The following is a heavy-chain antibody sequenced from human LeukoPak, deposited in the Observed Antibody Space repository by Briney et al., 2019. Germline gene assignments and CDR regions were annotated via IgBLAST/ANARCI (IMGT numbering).Heavy chain of an antibody. CDR2: IIPIFGTT. CDR1: GGRFSYYA. Sequence: ASVKVSCKASGGRFSYYALTWVRQAPGQGFEWMGGIIPIFGTTNYAQKFQGRVTFTADESTTTAYMELSSLRFEDTAVYYCGRGPLKQQLVKPDPGYYYYMDVWGNGTTVTVSS. D-gene: IGHD6-13*01. CDR3: GRGPLKQQLVKPDPGYYYYMDV. J-gene: IGHJ6*03. V-gene: IGHV1-69*13.